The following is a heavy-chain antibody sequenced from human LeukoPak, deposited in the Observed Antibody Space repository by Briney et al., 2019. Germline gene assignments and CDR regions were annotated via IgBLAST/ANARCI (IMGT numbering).Heavy chain of an antibody. J-gene: IGHJ2*01. CDR3: ARAVPGDWYFDL. D-gene: IGHD3-10*01. V-gene: IGHV3-21*01. CDR1: GFTFSSYA. CDR2: ISSSSSYI. Sequence: GGSLRPSCAASGFTFSSYAMSWVRQAPGKGLEWVSSISSSSSYIYYADSVKGRFTISRDNAKNSLYLQMNSLRAEDTAVYYCARAVPGDWYFDLWGRGALVTVSS.